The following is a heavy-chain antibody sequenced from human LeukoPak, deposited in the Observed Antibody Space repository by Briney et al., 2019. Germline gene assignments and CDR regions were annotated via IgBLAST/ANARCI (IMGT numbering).Heavy chain of an antibody. CDR1: GGSLSGYR. CDR2: VDHSGST. D-gene: IGHD2/OR15-2a*01. Sequence: SETLSLTCEVYGGSLSGYRWTWIRQPPGKGLEWIGEVDHSGSTTYTSSLEGRVTITADNSKNQFSLSLTSVTAADTAVYYCARVFWYCYYYLDVWGKGTTVTVSS. J-gene: IGHJ6*03. V-gene: IGHV4-34*01. CDR3: ARVFWYCYYYLDV.